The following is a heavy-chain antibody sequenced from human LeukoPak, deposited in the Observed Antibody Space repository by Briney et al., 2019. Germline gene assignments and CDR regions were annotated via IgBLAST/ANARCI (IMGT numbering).Heavy chain of an antibody. D-gene: IGHD5-18*01. J-gene: IGHJ4*02. CDR1: GYTFTGYY. CDR3: SRGSGISYGGIDY. CDR2: IHPKSGDT. V-gene: IGHV1-2*02. Sequence: GASVKVSCKASGYTFTGYYLHWVRQAPGQGLGWMGWIHPKSGDTKYAQKFLGGVTLTRDTSTTIVYMELKWLTSDDTAVYYCSRGSGISYGGIDYWGQGTLVTVSS.